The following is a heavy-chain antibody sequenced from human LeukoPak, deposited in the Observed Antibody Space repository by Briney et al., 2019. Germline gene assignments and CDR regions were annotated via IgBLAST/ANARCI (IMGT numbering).Heavy chain of an antibody. CDR2: IYTSGST. V-gene: IGHV4-61*02. D-gene: IGHD2-21*01. J-gene: IGHJ6*03. CDR3: ARGGLWYYYYYMDV. Sequence: SETLSLTCTVSGGSISSGSYYWSWIRQPAGKGLEWIGRIYTSGSTNYNPSLKSRVTISVDTSKNQFSLKLSSVTAADTAVYYCARGGLWYYYYYMDVWGKGTTVTVSS. CDR1: GGSISSGSYY.